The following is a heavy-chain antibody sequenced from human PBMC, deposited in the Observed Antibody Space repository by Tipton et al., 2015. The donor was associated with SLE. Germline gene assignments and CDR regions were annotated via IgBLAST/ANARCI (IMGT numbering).Heavy chain of an antibody. Sequence: TLSLTCAVYGGSFSGYSWNWISQPTGKGLEWIGGVNHDRDTIYNPSLKSRVTFSVDTSTNQLSLRLNSVTAADTAVYYCARGLAGYYSFCYMDVWGKGTTVTVSS. D-gene: IGHD2-15*01. CDR2: VNHDRDT. V-gene: IGHV4-34*01. CDR3: ARGLAGYYSFCYMDV. CDR1: GGSFSGYS. J-gene: IGHJ6*03.